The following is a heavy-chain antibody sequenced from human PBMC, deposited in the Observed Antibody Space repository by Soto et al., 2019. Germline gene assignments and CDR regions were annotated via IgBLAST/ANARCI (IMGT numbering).Heavy chain of an antibody. CDR3: ARENYFDY. CDR1: GFTFHNYW. V-gene: IGHV3-7*01. CDR2: IKPDGSEK. Sequence: EVQLVESGGGLVQPGGSLRLSCAASGFTFHNYWMGWVHQTPDKGLEWVANIKPDGSEKYYVDSVKGRFTISRDNAKNSLYLQMNSLRAEDTAVYYCARENYFDYWGQGTLVTVSS. J-gene: IGHJ4*02.